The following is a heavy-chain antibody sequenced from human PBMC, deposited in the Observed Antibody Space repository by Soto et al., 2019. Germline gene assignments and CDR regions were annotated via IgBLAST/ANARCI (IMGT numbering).Heavy chain of an antibody. J-gene: IGHJ4*02. D-gene: IGHD3-3*01. CDR3: ARGRGFWSGYHYYFDY. CDR1: GGSFSGYY. Sequence: PSETLSLTCAVYGGSFSGYYWSWIRQPPGKGLEWIEEINHSGSTNYNPSLKSRVTISVDTSKNQFSLKLSSVTAADTAVYYCARGRGFWSGYHYYFDYWGQGTLVTVSS. V-gene: IGHV4-34*01. CDR2: INHSGST.